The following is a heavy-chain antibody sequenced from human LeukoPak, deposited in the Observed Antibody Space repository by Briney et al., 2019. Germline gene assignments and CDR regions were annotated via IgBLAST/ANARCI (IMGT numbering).Heavy chain of an antibody. V-gene: IGHV1-18*01. D-gene: IGHD1-1*01. CDR3: ARKSRTTGDY. CDR2: TRADDGNA. J-gene: IGHJ4*02. Sequence: ASVKVSCKASGYTFSTYGITWVRQAPGQGLEWMGWTRADDGNAKYAQKLQARVTMTIDTATSTAYMELRSLRSDDTAVYYCARKSRTTGDYWGQGTLVTVSS. CDR1: GYTFSTYG.